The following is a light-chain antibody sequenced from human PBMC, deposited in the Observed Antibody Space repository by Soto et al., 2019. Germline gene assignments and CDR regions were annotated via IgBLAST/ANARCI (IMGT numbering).Light chain of an antibody. V-gene: IGKV3-11*01. J-gene: IGKJ5*01. CDR3: QQRSNWPPIT. Sequence: EIVLTQSPGTLSLSPGERATLSCRASQSVSSQLAWYQQKPGQAPRLLIYGASNRATGIPDRFSGSGSGTDFTLTISRLEPEDFAVYYCQQRSNWPPITFGQGTRLEIK. CDR1: QSVSSQ. CDR2: GAS.